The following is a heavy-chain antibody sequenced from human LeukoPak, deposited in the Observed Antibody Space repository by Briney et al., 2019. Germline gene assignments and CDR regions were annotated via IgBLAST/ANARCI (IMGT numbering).Heavy chain of an antibody. J-gene: IGHJ4*02. V-gene: IGHV3-30*18. CDR2: ISYDGSNQ. CDR3: AKDTSMPLNY. CDR1: GFTFSSYG. D-gene: IGHD2/OR15-2a*01. Sequence: SGGSLRLSCAASGFTFSSYGMHWVRQAPGKGLGWVAVISYDGSNQYYADSVKGRFTISRDNSKNTLYLQMNSLRAEDTAVYYCAKDTSMPLNYWGQGTLVTVSS.